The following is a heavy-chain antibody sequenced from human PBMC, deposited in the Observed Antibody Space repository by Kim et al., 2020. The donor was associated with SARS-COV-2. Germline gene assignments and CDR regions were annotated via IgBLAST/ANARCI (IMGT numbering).Heavy chain of an antibody. CDR2: NT. CDR3: ARGDSSGFYY. D-gene: IGHD3-22*01. Sequence: NTKYSQKFQGRATITRDTSASTAYMELSSLRSEDTAVYYCARGDSSGFYYWGQGTLVTVSS. J-gene: IGHJ4*02. V-gene: IGHV1-3*01.